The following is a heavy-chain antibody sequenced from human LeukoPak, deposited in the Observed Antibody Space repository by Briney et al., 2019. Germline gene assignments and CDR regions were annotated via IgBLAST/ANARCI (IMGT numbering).Heavy chain of an antibody. CDR3: TRRLDD. Sequence: GVSLRLSCAASGFTFSSYVMSWVRQAPGKGLEWVANIKHDESEKNYLDSVKGRFTISRDNAQNSLYLQMNGLRVEDTAVYYCTRRLDDWGQGTLVTVSS. V-gene: IGHV3-7*01. CDR1: GFTFSSYV. CDR2: IKHDESEK. J-gene: IGHJ4*02. D-gene: IGHD3-16*01.